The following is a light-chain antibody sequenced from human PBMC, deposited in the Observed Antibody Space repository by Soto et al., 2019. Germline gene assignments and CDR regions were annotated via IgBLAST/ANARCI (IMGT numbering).Light chain of an antibody. CDR3: QQYGSSPIT. CDR1: QSVSIR. Sequence: VLTQSPGTLSLSPVERATLSCMASQSVSIRLAWYQHKSCQAPRLLIYDASNRAIGIPASFSGSGSGTDFTLTISRLEPEDFAVYYCQQYGSSPITFGQGTRLEIK. CDR2: DAS. J-gene: IGKJ5*01. V-gene: IGKV3-20*01.